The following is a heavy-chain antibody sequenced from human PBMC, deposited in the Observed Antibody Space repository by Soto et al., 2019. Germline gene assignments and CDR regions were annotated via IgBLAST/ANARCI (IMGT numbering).Heavy chain of an antibody. CDR2: ISPNGNNA. CDR3: VGGRRHGAFDI. CDR1: GSTFSSYD. V-gene: IGHV3-30-3*01. Sequence: QVQLVESGGDVVQPGRSLRLSCAASGSTFSSYDIHWVRQAPGKGLEWVAHISPNGNNAFYADSVKGRFTISRDNARNAFSLQLNSIRAEDTAVGHCVGGRRHGAFDIWGQGTLVTVSS. J-gene: IGHJ3*02.